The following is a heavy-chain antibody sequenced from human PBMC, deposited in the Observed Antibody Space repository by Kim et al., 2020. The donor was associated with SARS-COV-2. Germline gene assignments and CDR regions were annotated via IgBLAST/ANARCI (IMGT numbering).Heavy chain of an antibody. CDR1: GFTFSSYE. D-gene: IGHD3-10*01. J-gene: IGHJ3*02. CDR2: ISSSGSTI. CDR3: ARVRFPGPGDAFDI. V-gene: IGHV3-48*03. Sequence: GGSLRLSCAASGFTFSSYEMNWVRQAPGKGLEWVSYISSSGSTIYYADSVKGRFTISRDNAKNSLYLQMNSLRAEDTAVYYCARVRFPGPGDAFDIWGQGTMVTVSS.